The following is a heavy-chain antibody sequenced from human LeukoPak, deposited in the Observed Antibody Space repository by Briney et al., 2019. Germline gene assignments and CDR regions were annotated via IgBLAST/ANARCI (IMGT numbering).Heavy chain of an antibody. Sequence: SETLSLTCTVSGGSISSGDYYWSWIRQPPGKVLEWIGYIYYSGTTYYNPSLKSRVTISVDTSKNQFSLKLSSVTAADTAVYYCARALMVREVIDYWGQGTLVTVSS. CDR1: GGSISSGDYY. CDR2: IYYSGTT. V-gene: IGHV4-30-4*01. CDR3: ARALMVREVIDY. D-gene: IGHD3-10*01. J-gene: IGHJ4*02.